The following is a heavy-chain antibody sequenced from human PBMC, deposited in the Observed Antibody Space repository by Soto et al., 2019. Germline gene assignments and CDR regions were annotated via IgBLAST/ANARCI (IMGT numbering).Heavy chain of an antibody. D-gene: IGHD5-12*01. CDR3: ARDRGEMATINPDYYYGMDV. J-gene: IGHJ6*02. CDR1: GGSIISGGYY. Sequence: SETLSLTCTVSGGSIISGGYYWSWIRQHPRKGLEWIGYIYYSGSTYYNPSLKSRVTISVDTSKNQFSLKLSSVTAADTAAYYCARDRGEMATINPDYYYGMDVSGQGTTVTVSS. CDR2: IYYSGST. V-gene: IGHV4-31*03.